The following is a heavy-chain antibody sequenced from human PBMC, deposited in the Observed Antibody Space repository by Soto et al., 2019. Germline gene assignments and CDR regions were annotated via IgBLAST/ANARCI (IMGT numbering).Heavy chain of an antibody. CDR3: AKEGRPSHFDS. CDR2: IGGIDRNT. V-gene: IGHV3-23*01. J-gene: IGHJ4*02. Sequence: EVQLLESGGGLVKPGGSLRLSCAASGFTFNIYDMSWVRQAPGKGPEWVSAIGGIDRNTYYADSVKGRFTISRDESKNTWDLQMNSLRAEDTAVDYWAKEGRPSHFDSWGKGTPATVS. CDR1: GFTFNIYD. D-gene: IGHD3-9*01.